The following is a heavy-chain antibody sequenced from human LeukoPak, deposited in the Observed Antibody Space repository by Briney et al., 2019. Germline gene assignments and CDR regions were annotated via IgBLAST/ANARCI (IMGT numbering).Heavy chain of an antibody. Sequence: GASVKVSYKASGYTFTDYYLYWVRQAPGQGLECMGWLNPNIGATNYAQKFQGRVTMTRDTSINTAYMELRSLSSDDTAVYYCARTRENSGYDYFDSWGQGTLVTVSS. D-gene: IGHD5-12*01. V-gene: IGHV1-2*02. CDR3: ARTRENSGYDYFDS. J-gene: IGHJ4*02. CDR2: LNPNIGAT. CDR1: GYTFTDYY.